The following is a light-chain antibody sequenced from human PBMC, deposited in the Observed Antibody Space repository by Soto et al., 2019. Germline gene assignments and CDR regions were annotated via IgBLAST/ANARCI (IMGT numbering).Light chain of an antibody. J-gene: IGKJ1*01. Sequence: DIQMTQYPSSLSASVGDRVTITCRASQSISSYLNWYQQKPGKAPKLLIYAASSLQSGVPSRFSGSGSGTEFTLTISSLQPDDFATYYCQQYNTYSPTFGQGTKVDIK. CDR1: QSISSY. V-gene: IGKV1-5*01. CDR2: AAS. CDR3: QQYNTYSPT.